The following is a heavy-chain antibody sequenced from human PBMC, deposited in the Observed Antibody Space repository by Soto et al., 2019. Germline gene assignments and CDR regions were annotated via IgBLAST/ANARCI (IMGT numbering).Heavy chain of an antibody. CDR2: ISGNGRNT. J-gene: IGHJ2*01. V-gene: IGHV3-23*01. CDR1: GFAFSGYA. Sequence: EVQLLESGGGLIQPGGSLRLSCAASGFAFSGYAMSWVRQAPGKGLEWVSSISGNGRNTYYADSVKGRFTISRDNSKNTLFLQMNSLRAEDTAVCYCAKDYWCFDFWGRGTLVTVSS. CDR3: AKDYWCFDF.